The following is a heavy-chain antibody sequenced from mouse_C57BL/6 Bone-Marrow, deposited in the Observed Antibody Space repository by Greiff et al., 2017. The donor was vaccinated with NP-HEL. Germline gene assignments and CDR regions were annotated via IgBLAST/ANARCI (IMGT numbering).Heavy chain of an antibody. CDR1: GYTFTDYY. J-gene: IGHJ2*01. CDR2: IYPGSGNT. CDR3: ARDPYYYGSSFFDY. Sequence: QVQLQQSGAELVRPGASVKLSCKASGYTFTDYYINWVKQRPGQGLEWIARIYPGSGNTYYNEKFKGKATLTAEKSSSTAYMQLSSLTSEDSAVYFCARDPYYYGSSFFDYWGQGTTLTVSS. V-gene: IGHV1-76*01. D-gene: IGHD1-1*01.